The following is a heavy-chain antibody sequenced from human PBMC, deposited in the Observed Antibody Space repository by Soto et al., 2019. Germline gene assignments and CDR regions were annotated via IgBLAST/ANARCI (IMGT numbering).Heavy chain of an antibody. CDR2: ISSSSSYI. J-gene: IGHJ6*03. Sequence: GGSLRLSCAASGFTFSSYSMNWVRQAPGKGLEWVSSISSSSSYIYYADSVKGRFTISRDNAKNSLYLQMNSLRAEDTAVYYCARDGKDSSSYYYYYYYMDVWGKGTTVTVSS. CDR3: ARDGKDSSSYYYYYYYMDV. V-gene: IGHV3-21*01. CDR1: GFTFSSYS. D-gene: IGHD6-6*01.